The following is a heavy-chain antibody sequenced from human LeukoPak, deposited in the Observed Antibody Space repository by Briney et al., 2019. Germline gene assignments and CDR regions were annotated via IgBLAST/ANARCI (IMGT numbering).Heavy chain of an antibody. Sequence: SETLSLTCAVYGGSFSGYYWSWIRQPPGKGLEWIGEINHSGSTNYNPSLKSRVTISVDTSKNQFSLKLSSVTAADTAVYYCARGKLWFGTYYYYYMDVWGKGTTVTVSS. CDR2: INHSGST. CDR3: ARGKLWFGTYYYYYMDV. J-gene: IGHJ6*03. V-gene: IGHV4-34*01. D-gene: IGHD3-10*01. CDR1: GGSFSGYY.